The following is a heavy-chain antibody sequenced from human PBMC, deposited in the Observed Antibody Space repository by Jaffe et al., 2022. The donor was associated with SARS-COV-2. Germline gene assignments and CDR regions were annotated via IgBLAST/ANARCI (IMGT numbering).Heavy chain of an antibody. CDR1: GFTFSSYS. CDR2: ISSSSSYI. J-gene: IGHJ6*02. CDR3: ARDFSLELRFYYYYGMDV. Sequence: EVQLVESGGGLVKPGGSLRLSCAASGFTFSSYSMNWVRQAPGKGLEWVSSISSSSSYIYYADSVKGRFTISRDNAKNSLYLQMNSLRAEDTAVYYCARDFSLELRFYYYYGMDVWGQGTTVTVSS. V-gene: IGHV3-21*01. D-gene: IGHD1-7*01.